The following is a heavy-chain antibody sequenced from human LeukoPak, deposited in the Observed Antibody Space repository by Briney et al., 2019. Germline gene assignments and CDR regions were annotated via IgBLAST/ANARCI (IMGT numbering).Heavy chain of an antibody. J-gene: IGHJ4*02. Sequence: PGGSLRLSCAASGFTFSSYSMNWVRQAPGKGLEWVSSISSSSSYIYYADSVKGRFTISSDNAKNSLYLQMNSLRAEDTAVYYCARGAPYSTANFDYWGQGTLVTVSS. CDR1: GFTFSSYS. CDR3: ARGAPYSTANFDY. D-gene: IGHD6-13*01. V-gene: IGHV3-21*01. CDR2: ISSSSSYI.